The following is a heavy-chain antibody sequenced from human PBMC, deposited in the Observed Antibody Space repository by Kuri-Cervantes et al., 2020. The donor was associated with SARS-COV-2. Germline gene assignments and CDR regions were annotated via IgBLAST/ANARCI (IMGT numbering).Heavy chain of an antibody. Sequence: ASVKVSCKASGYTFTSYDINWVRQATGQGPEWMGWMNPNSGNTGYAQKSQGRVTMTRNTSISTAYMELSSLRSEDTAVYYCARGIGGYSYGPWYNWFDPWGQGTLVTVSS. CDR3: ARGIGGYSYGPWYNWFDP. V-gene: IGHV1-8*01. CDR2: MNPNSGNT. CDR1: GYTFTSYD. D-gene: IGHD5-18*01. J-gene: IGHJ5*02.